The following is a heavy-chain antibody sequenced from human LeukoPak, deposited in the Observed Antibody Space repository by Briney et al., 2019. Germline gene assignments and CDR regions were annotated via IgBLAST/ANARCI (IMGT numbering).Heavy chain of an antibody. D-gene: IGHD4-17*01. CDR3: AGHGDSDYYGMDV. V-gene: IGHV4-34*01. Sequence: SETLSLTCAVYGGSFSGYYWSWIRQPPGKGLEWIGEINHSGSTNYNPSLKSRVTISVDTSKHQISLKLSSVTAADTAVYYCAGHGDSDYYGMDVWGEGTTVTVSS. J-gene: IGHJ6*01. CDR2: INHSGST. CDR1: GGSFSGYY.